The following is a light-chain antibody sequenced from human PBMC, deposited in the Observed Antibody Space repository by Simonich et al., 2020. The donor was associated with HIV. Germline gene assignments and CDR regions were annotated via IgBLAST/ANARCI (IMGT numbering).Light chain of an antibody. CDR1: QSVGSSY. V-gene: IGKV3-15*01. CDR3: QQYNNWPPMYT. J-gene: IGKJ2*01. Sequence: EVVMTQSPATLSVSPGERATLSCRASQSVGSSYLAWYQQKPGQAPRLLIYGTSTRATGIPARLSGSGSGTEFTLTISSLQSEDFAVYYCQQYNNWPPMYTFGQGTKLEIK. CDR2: GTS.